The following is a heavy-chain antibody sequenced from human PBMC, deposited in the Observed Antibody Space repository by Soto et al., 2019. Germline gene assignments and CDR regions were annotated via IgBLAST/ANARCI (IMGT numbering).Heavy chain of an antibody. CDR3: TRHDGSTYYYYYGMDV. CDR2: IRSKANSYAT. CDR1: GFTFSGSA. V-gene: IGHV3-73*01. D-gene: IGHD1-7*01. Sequence: GGSLRLSCAASGFTFSGSAMHWVRQASGKGLEWVGRIRSKANSYATAYAASVKGRFTISRDDSKNTAYLQMNSLKTEDTAVYYCTRHDGSTYYYYYGMDVWGQGTTVTVSS. J-gene: IGHJ6*02.